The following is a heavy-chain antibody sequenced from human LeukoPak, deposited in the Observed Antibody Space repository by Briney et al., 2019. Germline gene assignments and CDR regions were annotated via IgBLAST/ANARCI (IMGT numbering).Heavy chain of an antibody. CDR1: GFTVSSNY. CDR2: IYSGGST. D-gene: IGHD4-17*01. Sequence: GGSLRLSCAASGFTVSSNYMSWVRQAPGKGLEWVSVIYSGGSTYYADSVKGRFTISRDNPKNPLYLQMNSLRAEDTAVYYCARGDYGDCLDYWGQGTLVTVSS. J-gene: IGHJ4*02. CDR3: ARGDYGDCLDY. V-gene: IGHV3-53*01.